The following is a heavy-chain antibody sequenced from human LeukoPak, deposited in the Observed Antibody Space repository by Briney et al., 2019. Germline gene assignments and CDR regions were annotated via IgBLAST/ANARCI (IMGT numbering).Heavy chain of an antibody. CDR2: IIPIFGTA. CDR3: ARAPRSSGWYKEYFQH. CDR1: GYDFTNYY. Sequence: ASVKVSCKASGYDFTNYYVHWVRQAPGQGLEWMGGIIPIFGTANYAQKFQGRVTITAGESTSTAYMELSSLRSEDTAVYYCARAPRSSGWYKEYFQHWGQGTLVTVSS. V-gene: IGHV1-69*13. J-gene: IGHJ1*01. D-gene: IGHD6-19*01.